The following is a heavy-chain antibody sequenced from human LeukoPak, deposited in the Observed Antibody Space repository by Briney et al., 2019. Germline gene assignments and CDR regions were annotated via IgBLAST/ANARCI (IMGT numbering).Heavy chain of an antibody. Sequence: SETLSLTCTVSGGSISSYYWSWIRQPPGKGRGWIGYIYYSGSTNYNPSLKSRVTISVDTSKNQFSLKLSSVPAADTAVYYCARETGSVVTPFDIWGQGTMVTVSS. D-gene: IGHD3-22*01. CDR1: GGSISSYY. J-gene: IGHJ3*02. V-gene: IGHV4-59*01. CDR2: IYYSGST. CDR3: ARETGSVVTPFDI.